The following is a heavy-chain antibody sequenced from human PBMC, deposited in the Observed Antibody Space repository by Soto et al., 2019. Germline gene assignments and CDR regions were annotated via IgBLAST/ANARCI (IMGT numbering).Heavy chain of an antibody. V-gene: IGHV3-33*01. CDR1: GFTFSSYG. CDR2: IWYDGSNK. J-gene: IGHJ4*02. Sequence: GGSLRLSCAASGFTFSSYGMHWVRQAPGKGLEWVAVIWYDGSNKYYADSVKGRFTISRDNSKNTLYLQMNSLRAEDTAVYYCARDPAGDYYGSGKLDYWGQGTLVTVSS. CDR3: ARDPAGDYYGSGKLDY. D-gene: IGHD3-10*01.